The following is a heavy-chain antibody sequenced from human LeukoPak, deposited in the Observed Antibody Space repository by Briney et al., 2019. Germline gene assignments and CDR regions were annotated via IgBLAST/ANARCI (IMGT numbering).Heavy chain of an antibody. CDR2: ISGSGGST. D-gene: IGHD5-12*01. J-gene: IGHJ4*02. Sequence: GGSLRLSCATSGFTFSSYAMSWVRQAPGKGLEWVSAISGSGGSTYYADSVKGRFTFSRDNSKNTLYLQMNSLRAEDTAVYYCAKDLPIYGGYDYWGQGTLVTVSS. V-gene: IGHV3-23*01. CDR3: AKDLPIYGGYDY. CDR1: GFTFSSYA.